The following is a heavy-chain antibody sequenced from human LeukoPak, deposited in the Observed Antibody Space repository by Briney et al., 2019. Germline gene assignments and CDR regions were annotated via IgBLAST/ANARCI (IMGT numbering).Heavy chain of an antibody. J-gene: IGHJ6*03. CDR3: ARHPIAAAGTTYDYYYYYMDV. V-gene: IGHV4-39*01. CDR2: IYYSGST. CDR1: GGSISSSSYY. D-gene: IGHD6-13*01. Sequence: SETLSLTCTVSGGSISSSSYYWGWIRQPPGKGLEGIGSIYYSGSTYYNPSHKSQVTISVDTSKNQFSLKLSSVTAADTAVYYCARHPIAAAGTTYDYYYYYMDVWGKGTTVTVSS.